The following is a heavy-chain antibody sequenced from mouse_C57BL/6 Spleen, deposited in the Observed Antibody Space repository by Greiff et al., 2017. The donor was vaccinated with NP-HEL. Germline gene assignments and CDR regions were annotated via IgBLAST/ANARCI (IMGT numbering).Heavy chain of an antibody. V-gene: IGHV5-6*01. CDR3: ARQGYADWYFDV. D-gene: IGHD3-1*01. CDR1: GFTFSSYG. J-gene: IGHJ1*03. Sequence: EVQGVESGGDLVKPGGSLKLSCAASGFTFSSYGMSWVRQTPDKRLEWVATIISGGSYTYYPDSVKGRFTISRDNAKNTLYLQMSSLKSEDTAMYYCARQGYADWYFDVWGTGTTVTVSS. CDR2: IISGGSYT.